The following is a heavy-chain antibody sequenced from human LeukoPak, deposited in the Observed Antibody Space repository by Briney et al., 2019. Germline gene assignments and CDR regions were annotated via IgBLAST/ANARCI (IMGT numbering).Heavy chain of an antibody. D-gene: IGHD1-26*01. Sequence: GGSLRLSCAASGFNFRSSGMHWVRQAPGKGLEWVSSISSSSSYIYYADSVKGRFTISRDNAKNSLYLQMNSLRAEDTAVYYCARDEIVGAYFDYWGQGTLVTVSS. CDR2: ISSSSSYI. CDR1: GFNFRSSG. CDR3: ARDEIVGAYFDY. J-gene: IGHJ4*02. V-gene: IGHV3-21*01.